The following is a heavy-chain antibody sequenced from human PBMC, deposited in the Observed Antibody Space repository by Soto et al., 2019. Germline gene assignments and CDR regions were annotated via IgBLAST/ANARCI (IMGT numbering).Heavy chain of an antibody. J-gene: IGHJ3*01. CDR3: ARVDHNNALAL. CDR2: IWYDGSKE. CDR1: GFTFSSYG. V-gene: IGHV3-33*01. Sequence: QVQLVESGGGVVQPGRSLRLSCAASGFTFSSYGMHWVRQAPGKGLEWVAVIWYDGSKEYYADSVKGRFTISRDDSKNTLYLQMNSLRDEDTATYYCARVDHNNALALWGQGTMVTVSS.